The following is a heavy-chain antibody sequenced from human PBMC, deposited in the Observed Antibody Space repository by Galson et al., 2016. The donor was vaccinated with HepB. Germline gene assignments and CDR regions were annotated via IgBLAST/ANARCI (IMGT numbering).Heavy chain of an antibody. Sequence: SLRLSCEASGFSVSSNYMSWVRQAPGTGLQWVSVLFSGGSTYYAGSVKGRFTISRDNSKNTLHLQMNSLRAEDTAVYYCARYGEYYYGSGSYAETWGQGTLVTVSS. V-gene: IGHV3-53*01. J-gene: IGHJ5*02. CDR1: GFSVSSNY. CDR3: ARYGEYYYGSGSYAET. D-gene: IGHD3-10*01. CDR2: LFSGGST.